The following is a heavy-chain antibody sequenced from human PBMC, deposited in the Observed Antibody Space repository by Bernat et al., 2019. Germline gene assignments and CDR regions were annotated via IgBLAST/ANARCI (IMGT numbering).Heavy chain of an antibody. Sequence: EVQLVESGGGLVKPGGSLRLSCAASGFTFTSAWMNWVRQAPGKGLEWVGRIKSKGSGGTTDYAAPVKGRFTISRDDSKETLFLQMNSLKTEDTGIYYCTAADGGSGWYDAGYVQHWGQGTLVTVSS. CDR2: IKSKGSGGTT. J-gene: IGHJ1*01. V-gene: IGHV3-15*07. D-gene: IGHD6-19*01. CDR1: GFTFTSAW. CDR3: TAADGGSGWYDAGYVQH.